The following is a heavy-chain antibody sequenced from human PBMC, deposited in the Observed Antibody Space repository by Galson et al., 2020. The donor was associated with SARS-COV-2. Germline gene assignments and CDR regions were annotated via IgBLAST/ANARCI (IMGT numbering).Heavy chain of an antibody. CDR1: ALIFSDYY. J-gene: IGHJ4*02. CDR2: ISPSRDYT. D-gene: IGHD6-13*01. V-gene: IGHV3-11*03. CDR3: AGSHKNFWYNFDN. Sequence: GGPLRLSCTASALIFSDYYMTWIRQAPGKGLEWISYISPSRDYTNYADSVRGRFTISRDSTKTSLFLHMDSLRAEDTAVYYCAGSHKNFWYNFDNWGQGALVTVSS.